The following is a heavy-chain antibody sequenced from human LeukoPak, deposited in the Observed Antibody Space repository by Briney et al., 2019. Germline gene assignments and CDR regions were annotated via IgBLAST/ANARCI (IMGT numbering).Heavy chain of an antibody. V-gene: IGHV3-30*02. CDR1: GFTFSRFG. CDR2: LRYDGGDK. Sequence: PGGSLRLSCAASGFTFSRFGMHWVRQAPGKGLEWVAFLRYDGGDKEYAESVKGRFIVSRDNSKNTLYVQMDSLRIEDTGVYFCARDFSYGVKGAFEYWGQGTLVTVSS. J-gene: IGHJ4*02. D-gene: IGHD3-10*01. CDR3: ARDFSYGVKGAFEY.